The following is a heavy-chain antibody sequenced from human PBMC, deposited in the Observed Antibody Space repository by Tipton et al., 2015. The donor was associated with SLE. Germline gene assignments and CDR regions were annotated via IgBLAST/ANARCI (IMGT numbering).Heavy chain of an antibody. CDR2: VFSSGTT. Sequence: TLSLTCTVSSGSVSSGAYYWSWIRQHPGKGLEWIGYVFSSGTTYYNPSLQGRLSMSLDTSKNQLSLQLSSVTSADTAVYYCARYFYDSSGVCLWGQGTTVTVSS. CDR1: SGSVSSGAYY. J-gene: IGHJ6*01. CDR3: ARYFYDSSGVCL. V-gene: IGHV4-31*03. D-gene: IGHD3-22*01.